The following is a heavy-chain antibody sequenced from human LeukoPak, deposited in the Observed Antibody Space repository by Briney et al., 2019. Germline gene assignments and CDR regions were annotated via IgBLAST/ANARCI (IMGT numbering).Heavy chain of an antibody. J-gene: IGHJ4*02. CDR3: ARRRQQLGFDY. V-gene: IGHV5-51*01. Sequence: GESLKISCKGYGYNFSNYWIGWVRQMPGKGLEWMGIIYPGDSDTRYSPSFQGQVTISAVKSISTADLQWSSLKASDTAMYYCARRRQQLGFDYWGQGTLVTVSS. D-gene: IGHD6-13*01. CDR1: GYNFSNYW. CDR2: IYPGDSDT.